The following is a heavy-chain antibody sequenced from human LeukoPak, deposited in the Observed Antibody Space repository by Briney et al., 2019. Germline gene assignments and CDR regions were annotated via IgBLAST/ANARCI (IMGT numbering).Heavy chain of an antibody. J-gene: IGHJ6*03. CDR1: GYTFTSYA. D-gene: IGHD4-11*01. Sequence: ASVKVSCKASGYTFTSYAMNWVRQAPGQGLEWMGWMNPNSGNTGYAQKFQGRVTITRNTSISTAYMELSSLRSEDTAVYYCARGDYSNYYYYYMDVWGKGTTVTVSS. CDR3: ARGDYSNYYYYYMDV. CDR2: MNPNSGNT. V-gene: IGHV1-8*03.